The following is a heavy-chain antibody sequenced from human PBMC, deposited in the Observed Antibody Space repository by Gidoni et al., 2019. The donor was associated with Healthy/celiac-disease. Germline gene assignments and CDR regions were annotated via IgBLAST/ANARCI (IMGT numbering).Heavy chain of an antibody. CDR2: IYYSGST. J-gene: IGHJ4*02. Sequence: QVQLQESGPGLVKPSQTLSLTCTVSGGSISSGGYYCTWIRQHPGKGLEWIGYIYYSGSTYYNQSLKSLVTISVDTSKNQFSLKLSSETAAETAVYYCAGGLGRIWSQGTLVTVSS. V-gene: IGHV4-31*01. CDR1: GGSISSGGYY. D-gene: IGHD7-27*01. CDR3: AGGLGRI.